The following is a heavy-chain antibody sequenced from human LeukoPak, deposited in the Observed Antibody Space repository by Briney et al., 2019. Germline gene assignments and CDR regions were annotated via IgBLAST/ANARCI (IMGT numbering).Heavy chain of an antibody. V-gene: IGHV3-48*01. J-gene: IGHJ3*02. CDR2: ISSSSSTI. D-gene: IGHD3-22*01. CDR1: GFTFSSYS. Sequence: GGSLRLSCAASGFTFSSYSMNWVRQAPGKGLEWVSYISSSSSTIYYADSVKGRFTISRDNSKNTLYLQMNSLRAEDTAVYYCAKMLLNYYDTSGGAFDIWGQGTMVTVSS. CDR3: AKMLLNYYDTSGGAFDI.